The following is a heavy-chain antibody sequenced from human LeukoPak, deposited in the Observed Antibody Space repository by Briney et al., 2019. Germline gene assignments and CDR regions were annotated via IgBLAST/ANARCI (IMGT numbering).Heavy chain of an antibody. J-gene: IGHJ6*02. V-gene: IGHV3-21*01. D-gene: IGHD3-16*01. CDR3: ASHVSGVYGMDV. CDR2: ISSNVGYM. CDR1: GFTFSSYS. Sequence: GGSLRFCCAASGFTFSSYSMNGVRQAPGKGLEWVSSISSNVGYMYYTDSVKGRFTISRDNAKNSLYLQMNSLRDEDTAVYYCASHVSGVYGMDVWGQGTTVTVSS.